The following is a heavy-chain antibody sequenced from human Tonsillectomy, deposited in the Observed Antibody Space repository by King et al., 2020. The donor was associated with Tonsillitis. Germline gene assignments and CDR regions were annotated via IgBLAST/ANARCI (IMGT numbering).Heavy chain of an antibody. D-gene: IGHD3-16*01. CDR1: GFTFSNYG. J-gene: IGHJ2*01. Sequence: QVQLVESGGGVVQPGRSLRLSCAASGFTFSNYGMHWVRQAPGKGLEWVALIAYDASYENYADSVKGRFAISRDNSKNTLYLEMNSLRVEDTAVYYCAKDGIGLSDWYFGLWGRGTLVTVSS. CDR2: IAYDASYE. CDR3: AKDGIGLSDWYFGL. V-gene: IGHV3-30*18.